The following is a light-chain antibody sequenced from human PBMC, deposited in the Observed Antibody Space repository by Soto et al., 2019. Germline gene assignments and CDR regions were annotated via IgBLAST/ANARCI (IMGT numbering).Light chain of an antibody. J-gene: IGKJ3*01. CDR3: QQGNNWPIFT. V-gene: IGKV3-11*01. Sequence: EIVLTQSPATLSLSPGERATLSCRPSQSVSKSLAWYQQKPGQAPRLLIYTTSNRATGIPARFSGSGSRTDFTLTISSLEPEDFAVYYCQQGNNWPIFTFGPGTKVDIK. CDR2: TTS. CDR1: QSVSKS.